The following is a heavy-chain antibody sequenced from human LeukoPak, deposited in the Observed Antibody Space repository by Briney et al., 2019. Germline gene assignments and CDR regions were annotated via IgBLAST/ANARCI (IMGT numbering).Heavy chain of an antibody. J-gene: IGHJ4*02. D-gene: IGHD5-18*01. V-gene: IGHV3-23*01. CDR1: GFPFNIYA. CDR2: ISDSGRSP. Sequence: QPGGSLRLSCAASGFPFNIYAMSWVRQAPGKGLEWVSGISDSGRSPYYTESVKGRFTISRDNSKNTVYLHMNNLGVDDTATYFCARHDSFIPYWGQGILVTVSS. CDR3: ARHDSFIPY.